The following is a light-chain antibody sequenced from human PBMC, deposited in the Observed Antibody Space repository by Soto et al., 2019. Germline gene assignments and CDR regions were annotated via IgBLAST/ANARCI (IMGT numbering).Light chain of an antibody. Sequence: QSALTQPASVSGSPGQSITISCTGTSSDVGGYNYVSWYQQHPGKAPKLMIYEVNNRPSGASNRFSGSKSGNTASLTISGLLAEDVAAYYCSSFTTTSTYVFGTGTEVTLL. CDR1: SSDVGGYNY. CDR3: SSFTTTSTYV. CDR2: EVN. V-gene: IGLV2-14*01. J-gene: IGLJ1*01.